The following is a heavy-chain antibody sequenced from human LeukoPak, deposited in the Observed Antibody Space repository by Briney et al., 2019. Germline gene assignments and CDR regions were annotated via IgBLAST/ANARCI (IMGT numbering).Heavy chain of an antibody. Sequence: SETLSLTCTVSGGSISSNFWSWIRQPPGKGLEYIGYIYNSGTTNYNPSLKSRVTMSVDTSKNQFSLKLSSVTAADTAVYYCARGYGDYGGFDYWGQGTLVTVSS. CDR2: IYNSGTT. J-gene: IGHJ4*02. CDR3: ARGYGDYGGFDY. V-gene: IGHV4-59*12. CDR1: GGSISSNF. D-gene: IGHD4-17*01.